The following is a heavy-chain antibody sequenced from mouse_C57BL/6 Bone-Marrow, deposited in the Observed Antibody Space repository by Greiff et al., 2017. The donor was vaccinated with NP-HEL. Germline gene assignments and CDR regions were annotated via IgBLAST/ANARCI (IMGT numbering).Heavy chain of an antibody. CDR2: INYDGSST. J-gene: IGHJ2*01. CDR3: ERKGGYYFDD. CDR1: GFTFSDYY. Sequence: DVKLVESEGGLVQPGSSMKLSCTASGFTFSDYYMAWVRQVPEKGLEWVANINYDGSSTYYLDSLKSRFIISRDNAKNILYLQMSSLKSEDKATYYCERKGGYYFDDWGKGTTLTVSS. V-gene: IGHV5-16*01.